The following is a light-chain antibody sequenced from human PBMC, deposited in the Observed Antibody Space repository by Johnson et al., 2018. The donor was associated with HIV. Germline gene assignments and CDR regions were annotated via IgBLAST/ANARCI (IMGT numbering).Light chain of an antibody. Sequence: HSVLTQPPSVSAAPGQKVTISCSGSSSNIGNNYVSWYKQLPGTAPKLLIYDNNKRPSGIPDRFSGSKSGTSATLGITGLQTGDEADYYCGTWDSSLSAVYVFGTGTKVTVL. V-gene: IGLV1-51*01. CDR1: SSNIGNNY. J-gene: IGLJ1*01. CDR3: GTWDSSLSAVYV. CDR2: DNN.